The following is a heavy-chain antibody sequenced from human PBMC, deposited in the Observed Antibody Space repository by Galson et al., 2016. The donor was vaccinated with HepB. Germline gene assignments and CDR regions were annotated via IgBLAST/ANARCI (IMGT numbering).Heavy chain of an antibody. D-gene: IGHD6-19*01. CDR3: AVPVAVTHDAFAI. V-gene: IGHV3-30*04. Sequence: SLRLSCAAFGFTFSSYDMYWVRQAPGKGLEWVTVISYDGSNKYYADSVKGRFTISRDNSKNTLYLQMNSLRAEDTALYYCAVPVAVTHDAFAIWGQGTMFTVSS. CDR2: ISYDGSNK. J-gene: IGHJ3*02. CDR1: GFTFSSYD.